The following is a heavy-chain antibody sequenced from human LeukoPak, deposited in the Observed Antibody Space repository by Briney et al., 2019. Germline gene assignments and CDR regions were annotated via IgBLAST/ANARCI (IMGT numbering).Heavy chain of an antibody. Sequence: ASETLSLTCAVYGGSFSGYYWSWIRQPPGKGLEWIGEINHSGSTNYNPSLKSRVTISVDTSKNQFSLKLSSVTAADTAVYYCARAARGYYYDSSGPSTLQTRGFDYWGQGTLVTVSS. CDR1: GGSFSGYY. D-gene: IGHD3-22*01. CDR3: ARAARGYYYDSSGPSTLQTRGFDY. CDR2: INHSGST. J-gene: IGHJ4*02. V-gene: IGHV4-34*01.